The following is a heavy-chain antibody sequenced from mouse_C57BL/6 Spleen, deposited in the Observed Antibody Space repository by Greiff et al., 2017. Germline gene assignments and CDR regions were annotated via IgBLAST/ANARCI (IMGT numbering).Heavy chain of an antibody. Sequence: EVKLVESGPGLVKPSQSLSLTCSVTGYSITSGYYWNWIRQFPGNKLEWMGYISYDGSNNYNPSLKNRISITRDTSKNQFFLKLNSVTTEDTATYYCARETYYYGRYFDVWGTGTTVTVSS. D-gene: IGHD1-1*01. CDR1: GYSITSGYY. J-gene: IGHJ1*03. V-gene: IGHV3-6*01. CDR3: ARETYYYGRYFDV. CDR2: ISYDGSN.